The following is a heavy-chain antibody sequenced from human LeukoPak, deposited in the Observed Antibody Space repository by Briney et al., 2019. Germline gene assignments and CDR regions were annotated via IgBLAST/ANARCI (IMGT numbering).Heavy chain of an antibody. CDR2: INWSGEST. J-gene: IGHJ4*02. Sequence: GGSLRLSCAASGLTFGDYGMSWVRQAPGKGLEWVSGINWSGESTGYADSVKGRFTISRDNAENALYLQMNSLRAEDTALYYCARDLSSSWYSLGYWGRGTLVTVSS. CDR1: GLTFGDYG. D-gene: IGHD6-13*01. CDR3: ARDLSSSWYSLGY. V-gene: IGHV3-20*04.